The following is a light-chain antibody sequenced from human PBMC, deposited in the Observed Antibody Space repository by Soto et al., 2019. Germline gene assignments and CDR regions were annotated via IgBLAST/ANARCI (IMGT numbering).Light chain of an antibody. J-gene: IGKJ1*01. CDR1: QSVSSN. Sequence: EIVLTQSPATVSVYPGERATLSCRASQSVSSNLAWYQQKPGQAPRLPIYGASTRATGIPARFSGSGSGTEFTLTISSLQSEDFAVYYCQQYNNWPQTFGQGTKVDIK. CDR3: QQYNNWPQT. V-gene: IGKV3-15*01. CDR2: GAS.